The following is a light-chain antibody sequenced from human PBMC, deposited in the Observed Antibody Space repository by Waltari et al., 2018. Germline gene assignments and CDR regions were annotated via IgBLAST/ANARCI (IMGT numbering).Light chain of an antibody. V-gene: IGLV2-11*01. CDR3: CSYSGSYTFQWV. CDR2: EVT. CDR1: SSDVGGYNY. Sequence: QSALTQPRSVSGSPGQSVTISCTGTSSDVGGYNYVSWYQFHPGKPPKLMIYEVTKRPSGVPVRFSVAKSGNTASLTISGLQAEDEAEYYCCSYSGSYTFQWVFGGGTKLTVL. J-gene: IGLJ3*02.